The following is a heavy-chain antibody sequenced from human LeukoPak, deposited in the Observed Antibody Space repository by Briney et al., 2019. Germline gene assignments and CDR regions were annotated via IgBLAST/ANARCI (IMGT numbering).Heavy chain of an antibody. CDR2: ISYDGSNK. Sequence: PGGSLRLSCAASGFTFSSYGRHWVRQAPGKGLEWVAVISYDGSNKYYADSVKGRFTISRDNSKNTLYLQMNSLRAEDTAVYYCAKDGSGSYRDYWGQGTLVTVSS. CDR3: AKDGSGSYRDY. D-gene: IGHD1-26*01. J-gene: IGHJ4*02. V-gene: IGHV3-30*18. CDR1: GFTFSSYG.